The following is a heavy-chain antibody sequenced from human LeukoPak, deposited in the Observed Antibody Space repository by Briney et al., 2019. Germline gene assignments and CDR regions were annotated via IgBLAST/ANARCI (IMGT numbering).Heavy chain of an antibody. CDR1: GFTVSRNY. V-gene: IGHV3-53*01. CDR3: ARDLNY. D-gene: IGHD3-9*01. CDR2: TESGGNT. Sequence: GGSLRLSCAASGFTVSRNYMSWVRQAPGKGLEWVSVTESGGNTDSADSVEGRFTISRDNSKNTLYLQMNSLRAEDTAVYYCARDLNYWGQGILVTVSS. J-gene: IGHJ4*02.